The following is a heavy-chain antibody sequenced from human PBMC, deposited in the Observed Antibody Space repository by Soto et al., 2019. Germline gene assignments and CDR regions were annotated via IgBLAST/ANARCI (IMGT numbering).Heavy chain of an antibody. D-gene: IGHD2-15*01. CDR3: ATRAYCSGGSCYPDY. CDR1: GGTFSSYT. V-gene: IGHV1-69*02. J-gene: IGHJ4*02. Sequence: QVQLVQSGAEVKKPGSSVKVSCKASGGTFSSYTISWVRQAPGQGLEWMGRIIPILGIANYAQKFQGRVTITADKTTSTPYMELRSLRSEDTAVYSCATRAYCSGGSCYPDYWGQGTLVTVSS. CDR2: IIPILGIA.